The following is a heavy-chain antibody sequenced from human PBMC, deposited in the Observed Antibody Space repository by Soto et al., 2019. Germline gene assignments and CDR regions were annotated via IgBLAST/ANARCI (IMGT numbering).Heavy chain of an antibody. Sequence: EVQLVESGGGLVQPGGSLRLSCVVSGSIFSSHWMTWVRQAPGKGLEWVASINQDGFGKYYVDSVRGRFAISRDNGKDSVYLQMDSLRVEDTAVYYCAKDHGSGSYPYWGQGTLVTVSS. V-gene: IGHV3-7*05. CDR3: AKDHGSGSYPY. D-gene: IGHD1-26*01. CDR1: GSIFSSHW. CDR2: INQDGFGK. J-gene: IGHJ4*02.